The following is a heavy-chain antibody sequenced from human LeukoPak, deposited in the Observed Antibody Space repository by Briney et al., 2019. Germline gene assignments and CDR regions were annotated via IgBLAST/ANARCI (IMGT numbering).Heavy chain of an antibody. J-gene: IGHJ2*01. CDR3: AKDGKQSKSWYFDL. CDR2: ISGSGGST. Sequence: PGGSLRLSCAASGFTFSSYATSWVRQAPGKGLEWVSAISGSGGSTYYADSVKGRFTISRDNSKNTLYLQMNSLRAEDTAVYYCAKDGKQSKSWYFDLWGRGTLVTVSS. D-gene: IGHD4-11*01. CDR1: GFTFSSYA. V-gene: IGHV3-23*01.